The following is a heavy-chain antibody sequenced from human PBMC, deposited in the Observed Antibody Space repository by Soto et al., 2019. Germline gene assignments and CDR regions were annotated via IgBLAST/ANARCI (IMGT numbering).Heavy chain of an antibody. CDR1: GFTFSSYA. D-gene: IGHD5-12*01. Sequence: GGSLRLSCAASGFTFSSYAMHWVRQAPGKGLEWVAGISYDGITIYYVDSVKGRFTVSRDNSKNTLYLHMNSLRSEDTAVYSCAKGPWHLAHGHYFDYWGQGTLVTVS. J-gene: IGHJ4*02. V-gene: IGHV3-30*18. CDR3: AKGPWHLAHGHYFDY. CDR2: ISYDGITI.